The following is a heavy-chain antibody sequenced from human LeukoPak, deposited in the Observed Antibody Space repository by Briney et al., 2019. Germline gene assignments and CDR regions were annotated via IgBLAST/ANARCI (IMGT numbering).Heavy chain of an antibody. CDR3: AKGDKRRFLEWLLSA. V-gene: IGHV3-43D*03. CDR2: ISWDGGST. CDR1: GFTFDDYA. Sequence: GGSLRLSCAASGFTFDDYAMHWVRQAPGKGLEWVSLISWDGGSTYYADSVKGRFTISRDNSKNSLYLQMNSLRAEDTALYYCAKGDKRRFLEWLLSAWGQGTLVTVSS. D-gene: IGHD3-3*01. J-gene: IGHJ5*02.